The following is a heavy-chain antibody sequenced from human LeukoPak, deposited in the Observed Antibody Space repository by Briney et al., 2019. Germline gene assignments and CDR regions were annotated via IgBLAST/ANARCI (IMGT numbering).Heavy chain of an antibody. CDR1: GGSFSGYY. CDR2: INHRGSS. J-gene: IGHJ4*02. CDR3: ARDEFCSDTGSCNIGLFDF. V-gene: IGHV4-34*01. D-gene: IGHD3-3*01. Sequence: SETLSLTCGVFGGSFSGYYWTWLRQPPGKGLEWIGQINHRGSSHYNPSLRSRVTISVDTSKTQFSLKLTSVTAADAAVYYCARDEFCSDTGSCNIGLFDFWGQGALVTVSS.